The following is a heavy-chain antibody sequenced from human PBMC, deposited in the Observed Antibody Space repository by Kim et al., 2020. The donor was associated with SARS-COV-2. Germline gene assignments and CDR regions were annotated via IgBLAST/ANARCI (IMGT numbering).Heavy chain of an antibody. CDR1: GFTFSSYG. CDR3: AREGCSGGSCHGYFQH. V-gene: IGHV3-33*05. J-gene: IGHJ1*01. Sequence: GGSLRLSCAASGFTFSSYGMHWVRQAPGKGLEWVAVISYDGSNKYYADSVKGRFTISRYNSKNTLYLQMNSLRAEDTAVYYCAREGCSGGSCHGYFQHWGQGTLVTVSS. CDR2: ISYDGSNK. D-gene: IGHD2-15*01.